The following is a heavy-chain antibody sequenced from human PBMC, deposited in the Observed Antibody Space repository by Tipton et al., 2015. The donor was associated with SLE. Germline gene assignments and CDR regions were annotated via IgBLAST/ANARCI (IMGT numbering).Heavy chain of an antibody. CDR1: GFTFSDYW. J-gene: IGHJ4*02. D-gene: IGHD4-17*01. Sequence: SLRLSCAASGFTFSDYWMTWVRQAPGKGLQWVSGITRDGVTTWSADSVKGRFTISRDNSKNTLYLQMNGLRAEDTAIYYCARDAYGDSTVLLDYWGQGTLVTVAS. CDR2: ITRDGVTT. V-gene: IGHV3-23*01. CDR3: ARDAYGDSTVLLDY.